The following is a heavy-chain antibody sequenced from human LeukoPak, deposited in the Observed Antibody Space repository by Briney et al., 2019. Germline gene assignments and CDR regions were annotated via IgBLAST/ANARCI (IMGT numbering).Heavy chain of an antibody. D-gene: IGHD2-8*01. Sequence: ASVKVSCKASGYTFTSYYIHWVRQAPGQGLEWMGIINPSGGSTSYAQKFQGRVTMTRDTSTSTVYMELTSLRSADTAVYYCARDGLYCTNGVCSSDIWGQGTLVTVSS. V-gene: IGHV1-46*01. CDR2: INPSGGST. CDR3: ARDGLYCTNGVCSSDI. J-gene: IGHJ3*02. CDR1: GYTFTSYY.